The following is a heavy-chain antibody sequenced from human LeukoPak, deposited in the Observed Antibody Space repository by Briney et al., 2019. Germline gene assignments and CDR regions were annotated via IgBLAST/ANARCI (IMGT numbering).Heavy chain of an antibody. CDR2: IYPGDSDT. Sequence: GESLKISCKGSGYSFTSYWIGWVRQMPGKGLEWMGIIYPGDSDTRYSPSFQGQVTISADKSISTAYLQWSSLKASDTAMYYCARSGTYYYDSSGLSWFDPWGRGTLVTVSS. D-gene: IGHD3-22*01. CDR1: GYSFTSYW. J-gene: IGHJ5*02. V-gene: IGHV5-51*01. CDR3: ARSGTYYYDSSGLSWFDP.